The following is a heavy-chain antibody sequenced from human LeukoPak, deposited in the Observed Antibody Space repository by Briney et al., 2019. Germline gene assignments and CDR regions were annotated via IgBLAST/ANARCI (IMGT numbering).Heavy chain of an antibody. Sequence: TGGSLRLSCAASGFTLSSYAMNWVRQAPGKGLEWVSGISGSGGTTSYAHSVKGRFTISRDNSKNTLYLQMNSLRAEDTAVYYCARDEGDYGMDVWGQGTTVTVSS. V-gene: IGHV3-23*01. D-gene: IGHD1-26*01. CDR1: GFTLSSYA. J-gene: IGHJ6*02. CDR2: ISGSGGTT. CDR3: ARDEGDYGMDV.